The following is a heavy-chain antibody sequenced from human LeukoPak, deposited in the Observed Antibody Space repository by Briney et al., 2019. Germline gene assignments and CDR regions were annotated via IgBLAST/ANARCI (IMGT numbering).Heavy chain of an antibody. CDR2: ISGSGHDI. CDR3: ARVLRYCSGGNCYSGGLGYMDV. CDR1: GFTFSASY. Sequence: GGCLRLSCVASGFTFSASYMTWVRQAPGKGVEWVAYISGSGHDINYSESAKGRFTISRDNAKNSLFLQMNSLRAEDTAVYYCARVLRYCSGGNCYSGGLGYMDVWGKGTTVTISS. D-gene: IGHD2-15*01. J-gene: IGHJ6*03. V-gene: IGHV3-11*01.